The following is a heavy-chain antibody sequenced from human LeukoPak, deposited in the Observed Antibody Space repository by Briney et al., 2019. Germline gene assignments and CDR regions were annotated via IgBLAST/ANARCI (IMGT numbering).Heavy chain of an antibody. J-gene: IGHJ3*02. Sequence: PGGSLRLSCAASGFTVSSNYMSWVRQAPGKGLEWVSVIYSGGSTYYADSVKGRFTISRDNSKNTLYLQMNSLRAEDTAVYYCAKEYYYDSSGRDAFDIWGQGTMVTVSS. CDR2: IYSGGST. D-gene: IGHD3-22*01. CDR1: GFTVSSNY. CDR3: AKEYYYDSSGRDAFDI. V-gene: IGHV3-53*01.